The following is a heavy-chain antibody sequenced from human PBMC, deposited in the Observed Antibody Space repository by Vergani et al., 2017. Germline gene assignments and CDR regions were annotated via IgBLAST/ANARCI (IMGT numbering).Heavy chain of an antibody. CDR2: IYYSGST. CDR1: GGSISSGGYY. Sequence: QVQLQESGPGLVKPSQTLSLTCTVSGGSISSGGYYWSWIRQHPGKGLEWIGYIYYSGSTYYNPSLKSRVTISVDTSKNQFSLELSSVTAADTAVYYCARVRLVDTAMVSPQYRGLKFDYWGQGTLVTVSS. V-gene: IGHV4-31*03. J-gene: IGHJ4*02. CDR3: ARVRLVDTAMVSPQYRGLKFDY. D-gene: IGHD5-18*01.